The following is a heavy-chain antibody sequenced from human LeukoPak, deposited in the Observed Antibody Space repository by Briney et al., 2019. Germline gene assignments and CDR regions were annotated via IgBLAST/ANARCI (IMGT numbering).Heavy chain of an antibody. CDR3: AKGLHGGVGYGVDV. Sequence: GGSLRLSCTASGFTFSNYAMTWVRQAPGKGLEWVSSISGTGGRTYSADSVKGRFTISKDNSKNTLYLQMKNLRVEHTAVYYCAKGLHGGVGYGVDVWGQGTTVSVSS. J-gene: IGHJ6*02. CDR2: ISGTGGRT. V-gene: IGHV3-23*01. CDR1: GFTFSNYA. D-gene: IGHD3-16*01.